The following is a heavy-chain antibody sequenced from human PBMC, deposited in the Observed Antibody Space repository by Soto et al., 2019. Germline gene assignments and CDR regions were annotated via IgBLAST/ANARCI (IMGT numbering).Heavy chain of an antibody. D-gene: IGHD4-17*01. V-gene: IGHV4-31*03. J-gene: IGHJ6*02. CDR1: GGSISGGGYY. CDR2: IYYSGST. Sequence: PSETLSLTCTVSGGSISGGGYYWSWIRQHPGKGLEWIGYIYYSGSTYYNPSLKSRVTISVDTSKNQFSLKLSSVTAADTAVYYCARDSIMTTVTTWYYYYGMDVWGQGTTVTVSS. CDR3: ARDSIMTTVTTWYYYYGMDV.